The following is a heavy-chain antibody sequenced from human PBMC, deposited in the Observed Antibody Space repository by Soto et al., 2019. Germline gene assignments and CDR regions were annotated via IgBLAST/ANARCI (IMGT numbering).Heavy chain of an antibody. CDR2: INSDGSST. J-gene: IGHJ6*03. V-gene: IGHV3-74*01. CDR1: GFTFSSYW. CDR3: ARDRRTQDYYYYMDV. Sequence: GGSLRLSCAASGFTFSSYWMHWVRQAPGKGLVWVSRINSDGSSTSYADSVKGRFTISRDNAKNTLYLQMNSLRAEDTAVYYCARDRRTQDYYYYMDVWGKGTTVTVSS.